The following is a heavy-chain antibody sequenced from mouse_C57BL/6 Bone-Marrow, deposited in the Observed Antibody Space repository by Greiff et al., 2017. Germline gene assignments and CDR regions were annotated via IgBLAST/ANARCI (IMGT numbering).Heavy chain of an antibody. Sequence: VQLQQSGAELARPGASVKLSCKASGYTFTSYGISWVKQRTGQGLEWIGEIYPRSGNTYYNEKFKGKATLTADKSSSTAYMELRSLTSEDSAVYFCARPYYGSSYWYFDVWGTETTVTVSS. CDR3: ARPYYGSSYWYFDV. CDR1: GYTFTSYG. V-gene: IGHV1-81*01. D-gene: IGHD1-1*01. CDR2: IYPRSGNT. J-gene: IGHJ1*03.